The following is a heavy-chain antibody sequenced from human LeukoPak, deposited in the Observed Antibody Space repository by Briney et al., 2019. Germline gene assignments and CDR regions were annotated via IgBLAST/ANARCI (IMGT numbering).Heavy chain of an antibody. Sequence: GASVKVSCKASGYIFTTYGISWVRQAPGQGLEWMGWISAYNGKTDVAQKLRGRVTMTTDTSTSTAYMELRGLRSDDTAVYYCMRDFRGINNWNDRLDYWGQGTLLTVSS. V-gene: IGHV1-18*01. D-gene: IGHD1-20*01. CDR1: GYIFTTYG. CDR3: MRDFRGINNWNDRLDY. CDR2: ISAYNGKT. J-gene: IGHJ4*02.